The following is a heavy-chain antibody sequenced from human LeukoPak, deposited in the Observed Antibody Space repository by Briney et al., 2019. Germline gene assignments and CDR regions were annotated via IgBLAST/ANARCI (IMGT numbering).Heavy chain of an antibody. J-gene: IGHJ4*02. Sequence: PGGSLRLSCAASGFTLSTYSMRWVRQAPGKGLEYVSAITGNGGSTFYADSVKGRFTISRDNSKNTLYLQMGSLRAEDLAVYYCGRESPRHYYDSGASLDYWGQGTLVTVSS. CDR2: ITGNGGST. D-gene: IGHD3-22*01. V-gene: IGHV3-64*02. CDR3: GRESPRHYYDSGASLDY. CDR1: GFTLSTYS.